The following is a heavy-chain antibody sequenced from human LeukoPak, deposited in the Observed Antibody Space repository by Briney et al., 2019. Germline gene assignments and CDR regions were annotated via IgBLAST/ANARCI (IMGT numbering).Heavy chain of an antibody. CDR3: AREPARYSGSYPLDY. V-gene: IGHV3-30*04. D-gene: IGHD1-26*01. CDR2: ISYDGSNK. Sequence: GRSLRLSCAASGFTFSSYAMHWVRQAPGKGLEWVAVISYDGSNKYYADSVKGRFTISRDNSKNTLYLQMNSLRAEDTAVYYCAREPARYSGSYPLDYWGQGILVTVSS. CDR1: GFTFSSYA. J-gene: IGHJ4*02.